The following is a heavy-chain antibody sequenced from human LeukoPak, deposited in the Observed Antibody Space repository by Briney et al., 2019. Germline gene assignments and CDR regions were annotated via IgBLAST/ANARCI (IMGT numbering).Heavy chain of an antibody. V-gene: IGHV1-8*02. CDR2: MNPNSGNT. J-gene: IGHJ6*03. CDR3: ARCPTITMVRGVKGYYYYMDV. Sequence: ASVKVSCKASGYTFTGYSINWVRQATGQGLEWMGWMNPNSGNTGYAQKFQGRVTMTRNTSISTAYMELSSLRPEDTAVYYCARCPTITMVRGVKGYYYYMDVWGKGTTVTISS. D-gene: IGHD3-10*01. CDR1: GYTFTGYS.